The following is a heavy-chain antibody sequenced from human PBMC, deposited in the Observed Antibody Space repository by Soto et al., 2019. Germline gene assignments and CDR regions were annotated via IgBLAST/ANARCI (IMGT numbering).Heavy chain of an antibody. CDR2: INDDGSST. Sequence: GGSLRLSCAASGLTFSMYWMHWVRQVPGKGPEWVSRINDDGSSTNYADSVKGRFTISRDNAKNTLYLQMNALRAEDTAVYYCTRGPRSTSTGTGAFWGQGTLVTVSS. CDR3: TRGPRSTSTGTGAF. CDR1: GLTFSMYW. J-gene: IGHJ4*02. D-gene: IGHD1-1*01. V-gene: IGHV3-74*01.